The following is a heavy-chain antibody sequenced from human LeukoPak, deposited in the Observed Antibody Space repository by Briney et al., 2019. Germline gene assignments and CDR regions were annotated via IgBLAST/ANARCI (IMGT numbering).Heavy chain of an antibody. D-gene: IGHD3-22*01. Sequence: GGSLRLSCAASGFTFSSYWMSWVRQAPGKGLEWVANIKQDGSEKYYVDSVKGRFTISRGNAKNSLYLQMNSLRAEDTAVYYCARGGTVTMIVVAKDYWGQGTLVTVSS. CDR1: GFTFSSYW. J-gene: IGHJ4*02. CDR3: ARGGTVTMIVVAKDY. V-gene: IGHV3-7*01. CDR2: IKQDGSEK.